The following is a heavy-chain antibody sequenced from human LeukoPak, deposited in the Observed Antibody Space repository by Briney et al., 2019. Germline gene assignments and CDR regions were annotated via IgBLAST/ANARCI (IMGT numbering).Heavy chain of an antibody. Sequence: ASVKVSCKASGYTFTGYYMHWVRQAPGQGLEWMGWINPNSGGTNYAQKFQGRVTMTRDTSISTAYMELSRLRSDDTAVYYCARARSYDYVWGSYRSFDHWGQGTLVTVSS. CDR3: ARARSYDYVWGSYRSFDH. V-gene: IGHV1-2*02. J-gene: IGHJ4*02. CDR2: INPNSGGT. CDR1: GYTFTGYY. D-gene: IGHD3-16*02.